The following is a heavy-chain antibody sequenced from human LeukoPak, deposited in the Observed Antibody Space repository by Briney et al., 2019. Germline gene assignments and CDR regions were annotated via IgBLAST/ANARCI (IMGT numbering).Heavy chain of an antibody. J-gene: IGHJ4*02. Sequence: PGGSLRLSCAASGFTFSNYVMNWVRQAPGKGLEWVSSISSSSSYIYYADSVKGRFTISRDNSKNTLYLQMNSLRAEDTSVYYCAKVGHLYPFDYWGQGTLVTVSS. D-gene: IGHD2-2*01. CDR3: AKVGHLYPFDY. V-gene: IGHV3-21*04. CDR2: ISSSSSYI. CDR1: GFTFSNYV.